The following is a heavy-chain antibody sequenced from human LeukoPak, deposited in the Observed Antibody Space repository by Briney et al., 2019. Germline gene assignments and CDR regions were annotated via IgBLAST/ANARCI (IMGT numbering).Heavy chain of an antibody. J-gene: IGHJ4*02. CDR3: AHRRGSGYYYPAGYYFDY. D-gene: IGHD3-22*01. CDR1: GFSLSTSGVG. Sequence: SGPTLVNPTQTLTLTCTFSGFSLSTSGVGVGWIRQPPGKALEWLALIYWNDDKRYSPSLKSRLTITKDTSKNQVVLTMSNMDPVDTATYYCAHRRGSGYYYPAGYYFDYWGQGTLVTVSS. CDR2: IYWNDDK. V-gene: IGHV2-5*01.